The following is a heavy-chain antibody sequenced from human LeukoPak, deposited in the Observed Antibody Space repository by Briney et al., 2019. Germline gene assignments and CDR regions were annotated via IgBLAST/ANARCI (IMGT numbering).Heavy chain of an antibody. CDR3: ARGVITLMSPGYYFDY. V-gene: IGHV4-59*12. D-gene: IGHD3-22*01. Sequence: SETLSLTCTVSGGSISNYYWSWIRQPPGKGLEWIGYISYSGNTNYNPSLKSRVTISVDTSKNQFSLKLSSVTAADTAVYYCARGVITLMSPGYYFDYWGQGTLVTVSS. J-gene: IGHJ4*02. CDR2: ISYSGNT. CDR1: GGSISNYY.